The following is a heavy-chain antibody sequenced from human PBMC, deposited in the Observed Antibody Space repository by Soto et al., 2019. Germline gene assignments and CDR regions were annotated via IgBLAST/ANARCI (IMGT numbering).Heavy chain of an antibody. D-gene: IGHD5-18*01. CDR2: ISVSGVNT. CDR1: GFTFKNSA. V-gene: IGHV3-23*01. J-gene: IGHJ3*01. Sequence: EVQLLDSGGGLVQPGGSLRLSCAASGFTFKNSAMSWVRQAPGKGLEWVSSISVSGVNTHYKDSVKGLFTISRDNSNXTLYLQMNSLRAEDTAVYXXXXVLQISLMRSYSYAXXVWGQGTXVXXSP. CDR3: XXVLQISLMRSYSYAXXV.